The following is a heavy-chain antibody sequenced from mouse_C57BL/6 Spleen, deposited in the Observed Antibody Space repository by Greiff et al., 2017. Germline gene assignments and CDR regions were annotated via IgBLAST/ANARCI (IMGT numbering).Heavy chain of an antibody. CDR1: GYAFSSYW. D-gene: IGHD2-12*01. CDR3: ARWEDFTTFPHWYFDV. J-gene: IGHJ1*03. CDR2: IYPGDGDT. Sequence: QVQLQQSGAELVKPGASVKISCKASGYAFSSYWMNWVKQRPGQGLEWIGQIYPGDGDTNYNGKFKGKATLTADKSSSTAYMQLCSLTSEDSAVYFCARWEDFTTFPHWYFDVWGTGTTVTVSS. V-gene: IGHV1-80*01.